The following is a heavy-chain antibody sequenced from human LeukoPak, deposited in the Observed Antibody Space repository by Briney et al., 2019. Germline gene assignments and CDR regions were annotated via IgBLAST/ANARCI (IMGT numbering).Heavy chain of an antibody. CDR2: ISGGGGGT. CDR3: AKDRSMNNWNAFHFDL. D-gene: IGHD1-20*01. V-gene: IGHV3-23*01. J-gene: IGHJ2*01. CDR1: GFTFSSYA. Sequence: PGGSLRLSCSASGFTFSSYAMTWVRQAPGKGLEWVSLISGGGGGTYYADSVKGRFTISRDNSKNTLFLQMDNLRADDTAVYSCAKDRSMNNWNAFHFDLWGRGTLVPVSS.